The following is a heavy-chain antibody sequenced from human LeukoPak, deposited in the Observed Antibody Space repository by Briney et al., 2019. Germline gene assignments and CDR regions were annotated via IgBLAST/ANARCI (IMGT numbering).Heavy chain of an antibody. D-gene: IGHD6-6*01. V-gene: IGHV3-23*01. Sequence: GGSLRLSCAASGFTFSSYGMSWVRQAPGKGLEWVSAISGSGGSTYYADSVKGRFTISRDNSKNTLYLQMNSLRAEDTAVYYCAKDHGEQLATTYFDYWGQGTLVTVSS. CDR2: ISGSGGST. CDR3: AKDHGEQLATTYFDY. J-gene: IGHJ4*02. CDR1: GFTFSSYG.